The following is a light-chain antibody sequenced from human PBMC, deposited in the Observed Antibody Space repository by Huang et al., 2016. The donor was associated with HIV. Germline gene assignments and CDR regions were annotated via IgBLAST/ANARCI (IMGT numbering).Light chain of an antibody. CDR2: NAS. Sequence: AIQMTQSPSSLSASVGDRVTITCRASQVIKNDFGWYHQKPGKPPKLLIYNASKLQGGVPSRFSGSGSGTEFTLTISSLLPEDFATYYCLQDYSYPLTFGGGTKVEIK. CDR3: LQDYSYPLT. V-gene: IGKV1-6*01. J-gene: IGKJ4*01. CDR1: QVIKND.